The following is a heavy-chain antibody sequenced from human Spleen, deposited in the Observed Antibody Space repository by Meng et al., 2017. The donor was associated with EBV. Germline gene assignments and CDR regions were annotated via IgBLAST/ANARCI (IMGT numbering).Heavy chain of an antibody. CDR1: GYTFTSYA. CDR3: ARLGYGINYLDY. V-gene: IGHV1-18*01. CDR2: ISLYNGNT. D-gene: IGHD4-17*01. Sequence: QVPLVQSGAEVKKPGASVKVSCKASGYTFTSYAFSWVRQAPGQGLEWMGWISLYNGNTNYAQKLQGRVTMTTNTSTSTAYMELRSLTSDDTAVYYCARLGYGINYLDYWGQGTLVTVSS. J-gene: IGHJ4*02.